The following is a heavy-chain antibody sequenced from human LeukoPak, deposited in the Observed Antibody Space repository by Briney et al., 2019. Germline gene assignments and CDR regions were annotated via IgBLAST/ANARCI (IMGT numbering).Heavy chain of an antibody. Sequence: PSETLSLTCTVSGGSITSYYWSWIRQPPGKGLEWIASIYYSGSTYYNPSLKSRVTISVDTSKNQFSLKLSSVTAADTAVYYCARHKYSSGWPPEGAFDIWGQGTMVTVSS. CDR2: IYYSGST. CDR3: ARHKYSSGWPPEGAFDI. J-gene: IGHJ3*02. D-gene: IGHD6-19*01. CDR1: GGSITSYY. V-gene: IGHV4-59*05.